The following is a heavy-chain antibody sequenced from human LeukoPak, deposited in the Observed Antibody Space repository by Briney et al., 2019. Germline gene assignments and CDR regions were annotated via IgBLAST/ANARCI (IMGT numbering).Heavy chain of an antibody. D-gene: IGHD4-17*01. CDR1: GFTFSSYW. CDR2: IKEDGSEK. CDR3: ARDLRAGGTWSYGVYFDL. V-gene: IGHV3-7*01. Sequence: GGSLRLSCAASGFTFSSYWMTWVRQAPGRGLEWVANIKEDGSEKNYVDSVKDRFTISRDNAKNSVYLLLNSLTPEDTAVYYCARDLRAGGTWSYGVYFDLWGRGTLVTVSS. J-gene: IGHJ2*01.